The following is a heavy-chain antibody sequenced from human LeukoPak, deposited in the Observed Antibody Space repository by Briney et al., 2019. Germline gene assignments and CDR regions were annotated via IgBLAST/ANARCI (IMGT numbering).Heavy chain of an antibody. V-gene: IGHV4-4*02. CDR3: ARKEYADPRSVNY. D-gene: IGHD2-2*01. J-gene: IGHJ4*02. CDR1: GASISSSNW. CDR2: IYHSGST. Sequence: PSVTLSLTCAVSGASISSSNWWSWVRQPPGQGLEWIGEIYHSGSTNYNPSLKSRVTISLDKSKNQFSLRLSSVTAADTAVYYCARKEYADPRSVNYWGQGTLVTVSS.